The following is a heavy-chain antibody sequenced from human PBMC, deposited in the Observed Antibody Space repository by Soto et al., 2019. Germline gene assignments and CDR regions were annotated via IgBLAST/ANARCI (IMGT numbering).Heavy chain of an antibody. CDR3: AREDPTSVNWFDP. CDR2: IYYSGST. CDR1: GGSISSGGYY. J-gene: IGHJ5*02. Sequence: QVQLQESGPGMVKPSQTLSLTCTVSGGSISSGGYYWSWIRQHPGKVLEWIWYIYYSGSTYYNPSLKSRGTISVDTSKNQFSLKLSSVTAADTAVYYCAREDPTSVNWFDPWGQGTLVTVSS. V-gene: IGHV4-31*03.